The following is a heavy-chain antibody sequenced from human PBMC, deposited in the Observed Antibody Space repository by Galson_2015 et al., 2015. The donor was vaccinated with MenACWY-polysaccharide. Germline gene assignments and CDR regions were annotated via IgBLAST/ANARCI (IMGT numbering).Heavy chain of an antibody. CDR3: ARDRVDVPVIEAHTIFDY. CDR2: INSDASII. D-gene: IGHD2-2*01. CDR1: GFTFSSHW. J-gene: IGHJ4*02. V-gene: IGHV3-74*01. Sequence: SLRLSCAASGFTFSSHWMHWVRQAPGEGRVWVSRINSDASIINYAETVKGRFTISREKAKNTLYLEMKSLRAEDTAIYFCARDRVDVPVIEAHTIFDYWGQGVLVTVSS.